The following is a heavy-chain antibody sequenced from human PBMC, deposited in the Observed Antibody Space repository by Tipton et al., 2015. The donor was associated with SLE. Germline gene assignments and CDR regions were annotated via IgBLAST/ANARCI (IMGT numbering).Heavy chain of an antibody. D-gene: IGHD4-17*01. CDR3: ARDGRGDYPKGVMDV. CDR2: ISSTSSYT. Sequence: SLRLSCVAPGFTLSVYSMNWVRQAPGKGLAWVSFISSTSSYTFYADSVKGRFTISRDNAKNSLFLQMNSLRAEDTAVYYCARDGRGDYPKGVMDVWGKGTTVTVSS. CDR1: GFTLSVYS. J-gene: IGHJ6*04. V-gene: IGHV3-21*01.